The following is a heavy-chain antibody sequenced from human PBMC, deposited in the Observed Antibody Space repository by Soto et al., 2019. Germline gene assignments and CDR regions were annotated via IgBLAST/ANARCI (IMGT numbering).Heavy chain of an antibody. Sequence: ETLSLTCTVSGGSISSYYWSWIRQPPGKGLEWIGYIYYSGSTNYNPSLKSRVTISVDTSKNQFSLKLSSVTAADTAVYYCARVTGYYDTSIDYWGQGTLVT. V-gene: IGHV4-59*01. J-gene: IGHJ4*02. CDR3: ARVTGYYDTSIDY. CDR1: GGSISSYY. CDR2: IYYSGST. D-gene: IGHD3-22*01.